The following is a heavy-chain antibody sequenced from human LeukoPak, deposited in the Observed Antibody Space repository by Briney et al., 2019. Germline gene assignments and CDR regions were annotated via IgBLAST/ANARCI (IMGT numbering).Heavy chain of an antibody. CDR2: ISGSGGST. J-gene: IGHJ1*01. CDR3: AKGGAMADKYYQE. CDR1: GFTFSSYA. D-gene: IGHD6-19*01. V-gene: IGHV3-23*01. Sequence: PGGSLRLSCAASGFTFSSYAMSWVRQAPGKGLEWVSAISGSGGSTYYADSVKGRFTISRDNSKNTLYLQVNSLRAEDTAVYYCAKGGAMADKYYQEWGQGTLVTVSS.